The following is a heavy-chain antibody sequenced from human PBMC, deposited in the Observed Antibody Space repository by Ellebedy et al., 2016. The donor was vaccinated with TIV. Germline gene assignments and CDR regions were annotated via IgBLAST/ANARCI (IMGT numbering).Heavy chain of an antibody. V-gene: IGHV1-24*01. CDR1: GYTLTELS. Sequence: AASVKVSCKVSGYTLTELSMHWVRQAPGKGLEWMGGLDPEDGETIYAQKLQGRVTMTEETSTDPAYMELSRLRSEDTAVYYCATGRQWLGYYWYFDLWGRGTLVTVSS. D-gene: IGHD6-19*01. CDR3: ATGRQWLGYYWYFDL. CDR2: LDPEDGET. J-gene: IGHJ2*01.